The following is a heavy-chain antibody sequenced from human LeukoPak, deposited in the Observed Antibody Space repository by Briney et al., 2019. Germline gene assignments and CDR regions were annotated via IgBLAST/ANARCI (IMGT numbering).Heavy chain of an antibody. D-gene: IGHD1-1*01. CDR1: GFTFSSYA. Sequence: PGGSLRLSCAASGFTFSSYAMSWVRQAPGKGLEWVSAISGSGGSIYYADSVKGRFTISRDNSKNTLYLQMNSLRAEDTAVYYCAKNPAIRVEPHYYYYYMDVWGKGTTVTVSS. CDR3: AKNPAIRVEPHYYYYYMDV. J-gene: IGHJ6*03. V-gene: IGHV3-23*01. CDR2: ISGSGGSI.